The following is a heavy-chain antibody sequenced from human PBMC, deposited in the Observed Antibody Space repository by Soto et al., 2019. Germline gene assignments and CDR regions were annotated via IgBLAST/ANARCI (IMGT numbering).Heavy chain of an antibody. CDR1: GFTFSSYG. CDR2: ISYDGSDK. CDR3: AKDPKAYGGNSPFGYFDY. Sequence: QVQLVESGGGVVQPGRSLRLSCAASGFTFSSYGLNWVRQAPGKGLEWVALISYDGSDKDYADSVKGRFTISRDNSENTLYLQLNSLRAEDTAVYYCAKDPKAYGGNSPFGYFDYWGQGTLVTVSS. V-gene: IGHV3-30*18. D-gene: IGHD4-17*01. J-gene: IGHJ4*02.